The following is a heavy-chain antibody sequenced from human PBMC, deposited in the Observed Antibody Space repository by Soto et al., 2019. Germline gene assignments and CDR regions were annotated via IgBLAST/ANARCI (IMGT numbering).Heavy chain of an antibody. CDR1: GFTFGDYA. V-gene: IGHV3-49*03. CDR3: TRDCGYQLLCGFDP. CDR2: IRSKAYGGTT. Sequence: GGSLRLSCTASGFTFGDYAMSWFRQAPGKGLEWVGFIRSKAYGGTTEYAASVKGRFTISRDDSKSIAYLQMNSLKTEDTAVYYCTRDCGYQLLCGFDPWGQGTLVTVSS. J-gene: IGHJ5*02. D-gene: IGHD2-2*01.